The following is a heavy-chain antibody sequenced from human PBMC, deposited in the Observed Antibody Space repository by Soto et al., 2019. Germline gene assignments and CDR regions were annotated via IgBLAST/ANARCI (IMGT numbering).Heavy chain of an antibody. V-gene: IGHV3-30-3*01. Sequence: QVQLVESGGGVVQPGRSLRLSCAASGFTFSSYAMHWVRQAPGKGLEWVAVISYDGSNKYYADSVKGRFTISRDNSKNALYLQMTSLRAEATAVYSCGGDRTKVTTFPAGMDVWGQGTAVIVSS. CDR1: GFTFSSYA. CDR2: ISYDGSNK. CDR3: GGDRTKVTTFPAGMDV. J-gene: IGHJ6*02. D-gene: IGHD4-4*01.